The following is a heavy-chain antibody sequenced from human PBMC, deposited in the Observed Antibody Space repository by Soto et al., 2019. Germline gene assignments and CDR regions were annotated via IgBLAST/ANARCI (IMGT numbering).Heavy chain of an antibody. CDR2: IYHNGST. V-gene: IGHV4-30-2*01. D-gene: IGHD2-2*01. J-gene: IGHJ5*02. CDR1: GGSISSGGYS. Sequence: PSETLSLTCAVSGGSISSGGYSWSWIRQPPGKGLEWIGYIYHNGSTYYNPSLKSRVTISVDRSKNQFSLKLSSVTAADTAVYYCARVPDRWGQGTLVTVSS. CDR3: ARVPDR.